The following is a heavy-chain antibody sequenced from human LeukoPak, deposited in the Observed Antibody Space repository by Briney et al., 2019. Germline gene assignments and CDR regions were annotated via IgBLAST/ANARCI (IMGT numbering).Heavy chain of an antibody. Sequence: PGGSLRLSCAASGFTFSSYAMSWVRQAPGKGLEWVSSISVSGGNTYYADSVKGRFTISRDNSKNTVYLQMNSLRADDTAVYYCAQAVPIYYDSSGYIDYWGQGTLVTVSS. V-gene: IGHV3-23*01. J-gene: IGHJ4*02. D-gene: IGHD3-22*01. CDR2: ISVSGGNT. CDR3: AQAVPIYYDSSGYIDY. CDR1: GFTFSSYA.